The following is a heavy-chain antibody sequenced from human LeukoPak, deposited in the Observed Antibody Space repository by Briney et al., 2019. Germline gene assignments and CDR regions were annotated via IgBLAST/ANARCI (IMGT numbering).Heavy chain of an antibody. D-gene: IGHD2-15*01. Sequence: ASVTVSCTASAYTFTGYYMHWVRQAPGQGLEWMGRINPNSGGTNYAQKFQGRVTMTRDTSISTVYMELSRLRSDDTAVYYCARGEDIVVYYRNNWFDPWGQGTLVTVSS. CDR3: ARGEDIVVYYRNNWFDP. J-gene: IGHJ5*02. CDR2: INPNSGGT. V-gene: IGHV1-2*06. CDR1: AYTFTGYY.